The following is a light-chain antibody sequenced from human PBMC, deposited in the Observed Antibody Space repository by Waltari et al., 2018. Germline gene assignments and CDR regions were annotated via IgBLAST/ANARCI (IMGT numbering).Light chain of an antibody. CDR2: GNS. J-gene: IGLJ2*01. Sequence: QSVLTQPPSVSGAPGQRVTISCTGSSSNIGAGYHVHWYQQLPGTAPKLLSYGNSNRPSGVPDRFSGSKSGTSASLAITGLQAEDEADYYCQSYDSSLSGSVVFGGGTKLTVL. CDR1: SSNIGAGYH. V-gene: IGLV1-40*01. CDR3: QSYDSSLSGSVV.